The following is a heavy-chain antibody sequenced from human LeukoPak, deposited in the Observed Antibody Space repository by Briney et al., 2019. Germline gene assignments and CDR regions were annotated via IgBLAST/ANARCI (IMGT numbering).Heavy chain of an antibody. V-gene: IGHV1-69-2*01. CDR3: VVDHYYKSGDYYSGNY. Sequence: ASVKVSCKASGYTFTSYDINWVRQATGQGLEWMGRLDPEDGETIYAEKFQGRLTITADTSTDTAHMELSSLTSGDTAVYYCVVDHYYKSGDYYSGNYWGQGTLVTVS. CDR1: GYTFTSYD. D-gene: IGHD3-22*01. J-gene: IGHJ4*02. CDR2: LDPEDGET.